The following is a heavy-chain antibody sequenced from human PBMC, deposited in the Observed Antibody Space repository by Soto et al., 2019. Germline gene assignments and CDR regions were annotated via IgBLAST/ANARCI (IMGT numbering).Heavy chain of an antibody. CDR3: ARGFSIILRYTPGGNAFDY. CDR2: INHSGST. CDR1: GGSFSGYY. V-gene: IGHV4-34*01. Sequence: SETLSLTCAVYGGSFSGYYWSWIRQPPGKGLEWIGEINHSGSTNYNPSLKSRVTISVDTSKNQFSLKLSSVTAADTAVYYCARGFSIILRYTPGGNAFDYWAREPWSPSPQ. D-gene: IGHD3-9*01. J-gene: IGHJ4*02.